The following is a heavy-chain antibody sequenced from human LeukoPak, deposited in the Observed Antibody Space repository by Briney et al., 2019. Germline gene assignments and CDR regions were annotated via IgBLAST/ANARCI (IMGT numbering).Heavy chain of an antibody. V-gene: IGHV4-59*08. CDR1: GGSISSYY. CDR2: IYYSGST. D-gene: IGHD3-22*01. CDR3: ARHATVYDSSGYYWTNYFDY. Sequence: SETLSLTCTVSGGSISSYYWSWIRQPPGKGLEWIGYIYYSGSTNYNPSLKSRVTISVDTSKNQFSLKLSSVTAADTAVYYCARHATVYDSSGYYWTNYFDYWGQGTLVTVSS. J-gene: IGHJ4*02.